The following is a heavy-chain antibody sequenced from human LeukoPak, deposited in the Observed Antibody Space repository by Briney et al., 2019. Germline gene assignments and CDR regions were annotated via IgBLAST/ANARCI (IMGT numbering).Heavy chain of an antibody. Sequence: SEALSLTCTVSGGSTGTRSYYWGWIRQPPGKGLEWIGSFYYSGSTYRNPSLKSRVTISVDTSKNQFSLMLSSVTAADTAVYYCARGELITFGGVIVKYYFDYWGQGTLVTVSS. V-gene: IGHV4-39*01. CDR1: GGSTGTRSYY. CDR3: ARGELITFGGVIVKYYFDY. J-gene: IGHJ4*02. CDR2: FYYSGST. D-gene: IGHD3-16*02.